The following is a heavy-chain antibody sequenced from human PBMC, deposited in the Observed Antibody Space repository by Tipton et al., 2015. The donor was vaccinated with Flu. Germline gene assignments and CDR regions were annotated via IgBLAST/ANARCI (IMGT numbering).Heavy chain of an antibody. D-gene: IGHD6-19*01. Sequence: LRLSCTVSGGSISSSSYYWGWIRQPPGKGLEWIGSIYYSGNTYYNPSLKSRVTISVDTSKNQFSLKLSSVTAADTAVYYCARAAAVALDHWGQGMLVTVSS. CDR1: GGSISSSSYY. CDR2: IYYSGNT. J-gene: IGHJ4*02. CDR3: ARAAAVALDH. V-gene: IGHV4-39*07.